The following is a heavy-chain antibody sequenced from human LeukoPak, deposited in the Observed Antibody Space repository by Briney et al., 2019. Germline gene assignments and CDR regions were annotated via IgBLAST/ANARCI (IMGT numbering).Heavy chain of an antibody. V-gene: IGHV3-30*02. Sequence: PGGSLRLSCAASGFTFSSSAMHWVRQAPGKGLECVAFIQSDGSYKHYSDSVKGRFTISRDNSKNTLYLETNSLRVVDTAVYYCATHCSGTACHRDYWGQGTLVTVSS. CDR3: ATHCSGTACHRDY. CDR2: IQSDGSYK. CDR1: GFTFSSSA. J-gene: IGHJ4*02. D-gene: IGHD2-2*01.